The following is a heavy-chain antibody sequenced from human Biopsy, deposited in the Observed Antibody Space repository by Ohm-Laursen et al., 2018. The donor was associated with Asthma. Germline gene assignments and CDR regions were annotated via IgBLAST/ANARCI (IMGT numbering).Heavy chain of an antibody. V-gene: IGHV4-30-4*01. CDR1: GGSISSGDYY. Sequence: SETLSLTCTVSGGSISSGDYYWSWIRQPPGKGLEWIGYIYYSGSTYYNPSLESRVTVSVDTSKNQFSLKLSSVTAADTAVYYCARDLSGYCTSSACYGFDSWGQGTMVTVSS. CDR3: ARDLSGYCTSSACYGFDS. D-gene: IGHD2-8*01. J-gene: IGHJ5*01. CDR2: IYYSGST.